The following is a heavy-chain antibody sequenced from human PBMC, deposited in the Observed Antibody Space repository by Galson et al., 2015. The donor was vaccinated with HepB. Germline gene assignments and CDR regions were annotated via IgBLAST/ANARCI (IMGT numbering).Heavy chain of an antibody. D-gene: IGHD2-2*01. CDR2: IIPIFGTA. CDR3: ARDQGYCSSTSCYDGYYYYMDV. V-gene: IGHV1-69*13. J-gene: IGHJ6*03. CDR1: GGTFSSYA. Sequence: SVKVSCKASGGTFSSYAISWVRRAPGQGLEWMGGIIPIFGTANYAQKFQGRVTITADESTSTAYMELSSLRSEDTAVYYCARDQGYCSSTSCYDGYYYYMDVWGKGTTVTVSS.